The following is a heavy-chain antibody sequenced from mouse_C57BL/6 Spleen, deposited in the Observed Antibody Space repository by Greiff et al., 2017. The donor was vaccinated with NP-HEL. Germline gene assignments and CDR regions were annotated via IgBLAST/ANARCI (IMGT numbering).Heavy chain of an antibody. CDR2: INPNNGGT. CDR1: GYTFTDYY. Sequence: VQLQQSGPELVKPGASVKISCKASGYTFTDYYMNWVKQSHGKSLEWIGDINPNNGGTSYNQKFKGKATLTVDKSSSTAYMELRSLTSEDSAVYYCARASYSNPFAYWGQGTLVTVSA. V-gene: IGHV1-26*01. D-gene: IGHD2-5*01. CDR3: ARASYSNPFAY. J-gene: IGHJ3*01.